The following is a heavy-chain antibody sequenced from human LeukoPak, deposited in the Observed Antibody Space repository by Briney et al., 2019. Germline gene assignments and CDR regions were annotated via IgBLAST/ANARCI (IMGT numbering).Heavy chain of an antibody. D-gene: IGHD5-18*01. CDR2: IYSGGST. CDR1: GFTVSSNY. Sequence: GGSLTLSCAASGFTVSSNYMSWVRQAPGKGLEWVSVIYSGGSTYYADSMKGRFTISRDNAKNSLYLQMNSLRAEDTAVYYCAREGDTAMVTTNLAFDYWGQGTLVTVSS. J-gene: IGHJ4*02. V-gene: IGHV3-66*01. CDR3: AREGDTAMVTTNLAFDY.